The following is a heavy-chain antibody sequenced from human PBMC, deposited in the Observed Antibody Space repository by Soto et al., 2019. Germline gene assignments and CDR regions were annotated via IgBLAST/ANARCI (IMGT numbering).Heavy chain of an antibody. Sequence: SETLSLTCTVSGGSISSYYWSWIRQPPGKGLEWIGYIYYSGSTNYNPSLKSRVTISVDTSKNQFSLKLSSVTAADTAVYYCARHIRYCSGGSCFQRAFSDYYYMDVWGKGTTVTSP. D-gene: IGHD2-15*01. J-gene: IGHJ6*03. CDR1: GGSISSYY. CDR3: ARHIRYCSGGSCFQRAFSDYYYMDV. V-gene: IGHV4-59*08. CDR2: IYYSGST.